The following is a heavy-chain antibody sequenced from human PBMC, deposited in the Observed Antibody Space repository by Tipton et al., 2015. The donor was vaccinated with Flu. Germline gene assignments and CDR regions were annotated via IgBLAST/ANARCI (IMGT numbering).Heavy chain of an antibody. CDR1: GYSFTNYY. CDR2: TNPYSGGT. CDR3: ARVQLLSDDVFNV. Sequence: QLVQSGAEVKKPGTSVKVSCKASGYSFTNYYIHWLRQAPGQGLEYMGRTNPYSGGTDYTQKFQGRVTMTTDTSISTTYLELTWLRSDDTAVYFCARVQLLSDDVFNVWGQGTMITVSS. J-gene: IGHJ3*01. D-gene: IGHD2-2*01. V-gene: IGHV1-2*06.